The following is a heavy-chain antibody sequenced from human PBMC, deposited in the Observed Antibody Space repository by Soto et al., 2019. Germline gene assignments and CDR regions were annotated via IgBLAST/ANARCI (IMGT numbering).Heavy chain of an antibody. J-gene: IGHJ6*02. CDR1: GGSISSGGYY. CDR2: IYYSGST. CDR3: ASDSWYGGEYGMDV. D-gene: IGHD6-13*01. V-gene: IGHV4-31*02. Sequence: LCGGSISSGGYYWSWIRQHPGKGLEWIGYIYYSGSTYYNPSLKSRVTISVDTSKNQFSLKLSSVTAADTAVYYCASDSWYGGEYGMDVWGQGTTVTVSS.